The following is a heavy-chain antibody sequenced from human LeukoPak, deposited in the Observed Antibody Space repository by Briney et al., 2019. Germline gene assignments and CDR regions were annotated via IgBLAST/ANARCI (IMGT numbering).Heavy chain of an antibody. V-gene: IGHV3-23*01. CDR3: AKRVNSGSYSFDY. Sequence: PTGGSLRLSCAASGFTFSSYAMSWVRQAPGKGLEWVSAISGSGGSTYYADSVKGRFTISRDNSKTTLYLQMNSLRAEDTAVYYCAKRVNSGSYSFDYWGQGTLVTVSS. D-gene: IGHD1-26*01. CDR2: ISGSGGST. CDR1: GFTFSSYA. J-gene: IGHJ4*02.